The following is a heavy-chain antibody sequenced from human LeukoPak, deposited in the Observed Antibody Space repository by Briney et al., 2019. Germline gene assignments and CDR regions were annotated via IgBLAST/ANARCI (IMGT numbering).Heavy chain of an antibody. D-gene: IGHD6-19*01. J-gene: IGHJ6*03. V-gene: IGHV3-30*01. CDR3: ARDGSSVYYYYYYMDV. CDR1: GFTFSSYA. Sequence: GGSLRLSCAASGFTFSSYAMHRVRQAPGKGLEWVAVISYDGSNKYYADSVRGRFTISRDNSKNTLYLQMNSLRAEDTAVYYCARDGSSVYYYYYYMDVWGKGTTVTVSS. CDR2: ISYDGSNK.